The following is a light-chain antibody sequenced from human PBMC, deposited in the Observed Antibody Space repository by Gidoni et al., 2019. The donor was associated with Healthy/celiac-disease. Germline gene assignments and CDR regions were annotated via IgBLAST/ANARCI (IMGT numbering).Light chain of an antibody. J-gene: IGLJ3*02. CDR2: DDS. CDR3: QVWDSSSGHPWV. CDR1: NIGSKS. Sequence: SSVLSQPPPVSVSPGQTARITCRGNNIGSKSVHWYQQKPGQAPVLVVYDDSDRPSGIPERFSGSNSGNTATLTISRVEAGDEADYYCQVWDSSSGHPWVFGGGTKLTVL. V-gene: IGLV3-21*02.